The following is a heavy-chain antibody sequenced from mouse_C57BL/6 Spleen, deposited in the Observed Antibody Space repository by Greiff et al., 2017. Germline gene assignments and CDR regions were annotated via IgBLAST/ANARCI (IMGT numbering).Heavy chain of an antibody. CDR3: ARRGLRHGYYYAMDY. CDR1: GYTFTSYW. Sequence: QVQLQQPGAELVRPGSSVKLSCKASGYTFTSYWMAWVKQRPGQGLEWIGNIYPSDSDTHYNQKFKDKATLTVDKSSSTAYMQLSSLTSEDSAVEYCARRGLRHGYYYAMDYWGQGTSVTVSS. J-gene: IGHJ4*01. CDR2: IYPSDSDT. V-gene: IGHV1-61*01. D-gene: IGHD2-4*01.